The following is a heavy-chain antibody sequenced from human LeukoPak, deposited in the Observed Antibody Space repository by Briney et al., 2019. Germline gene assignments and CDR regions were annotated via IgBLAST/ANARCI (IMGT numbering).Heavy chain of an antibody. J-gene: IGHJ3*02. CDR1: GYTFTSYD. CDR2: MNPNSGNT. CDR3: ARGLNYDILAGYSAVARNAFDI. D-gene: IGHD3-9*01. Sequence: ASVKVSCKASGYTFTSYDINWVRQATGQGLEWMGWMNPNSGNTGYAQKFQGRVTMTRNTSISTAYMELSSLRSEDTAVYYCARGLNYDILAGYSAVARNAFDIWGQGTMVTVSS. V-gene: IGHV1-8*01.